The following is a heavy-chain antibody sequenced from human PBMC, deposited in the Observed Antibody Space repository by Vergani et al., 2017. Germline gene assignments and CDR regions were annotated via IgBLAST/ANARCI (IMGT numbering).Heavy chain of an antibody. CDR3: AVPDDAFYS. Sequence: QLQLQESGPGLVKPSETLSLTCTVSGCSISSSSYYWVWIRQPPGKGLEWIGSIYYSGSSYYNPSLKSRVTISVDTSKNQFSLKLSSVTAADTAVYYCAVPDDAFYSWGQGTMVTVSS. J-gene: IGHJ3*02. V-gene: IGHV4-39*01. CDR2: IYYSGSS. CDR1: GCSISSSSYY.